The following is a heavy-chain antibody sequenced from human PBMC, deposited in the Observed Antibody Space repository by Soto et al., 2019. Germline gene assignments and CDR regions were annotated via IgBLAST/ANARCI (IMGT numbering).Heavy chain of an antibody. V-gene: IGHV3-30*18. D-gene: IGHD3-3*01. CDR1: GFTFSSYG. J-gene: IGHJ4*02. CDR2: ISYDGSNK. Sequence: GGSLRLSCAASGFTFSSYGMHWVRQAPGKGLEWVAVISYDGSNKYYADSVKGRFTISRDNSKNTLYLQMNSLRAEDTAVYYCAKDGGRDLEWLQHFDYWGQGTLVTVSS. CDR3: AKDGGRDLEWLQHFDY.